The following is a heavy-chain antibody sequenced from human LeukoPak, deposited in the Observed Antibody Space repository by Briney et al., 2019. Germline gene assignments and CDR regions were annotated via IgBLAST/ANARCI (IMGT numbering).Heavy chain of an antibody. CDR2: ISWNSGSI. CDR3: VQYGPFR. D-gene: IGHD3-10*01. Sequence: PGGSLRLSCAASGFTFDDYAMHWVRQAPGKGLEWVSGISWNSGSIGYADSVKGRFTISRDNAKNSLYLQMNSLRAEDTAVYYCVQYGPFRWGQGTLVTVSS. CDR1: GFTFDDYA. J-gene: IGHJ4*02. V-gene: IGHV3-9*01.